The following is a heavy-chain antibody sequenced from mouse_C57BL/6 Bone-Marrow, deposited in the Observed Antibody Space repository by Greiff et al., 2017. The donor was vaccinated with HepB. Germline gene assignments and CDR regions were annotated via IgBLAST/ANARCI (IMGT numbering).Heavy chain of an antibody. V-gene: IGHV1-81*01. CDR2: IYPKSGNT. Sequence: VKLMESGAELARPGASVKLSCTASGYTFTSYGISWVKQRTGQGLEWIGEIYPKSGNTEYNEKSKGKATLTADKSSSTAYRELRSLTSEDSAVYFCARPITAVGGNWYFDVWGTGTTVTVSS. D-gene: IGHD1-1*01. J-gene: IGHJ1*03. CDR3: ARPITAVGGNWYFDV. CDR1: GYTFTSYG.